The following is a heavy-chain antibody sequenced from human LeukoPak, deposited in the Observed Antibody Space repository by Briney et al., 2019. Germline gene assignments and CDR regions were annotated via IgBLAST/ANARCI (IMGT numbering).Heavy chain of an antibody. V-gene: IGHV4-31*03. D-gene: IGHD5-12*01. CDR3: ARGVDSGYDTNFDY. Sequence: SATLSLTCTVSGGSISSGGYYWSWIRQHPGKGLVWIGYIYYSGSTYYNPSLKSRVTISVDTSKNQFSLKLSSVTAADTAVYYCARGVDSGYDTNFDYWGQGTLVTVSS. CDR1: GGSISSGGYY. J-gene: IGHJ4*02. CDR2: IYYSGST.